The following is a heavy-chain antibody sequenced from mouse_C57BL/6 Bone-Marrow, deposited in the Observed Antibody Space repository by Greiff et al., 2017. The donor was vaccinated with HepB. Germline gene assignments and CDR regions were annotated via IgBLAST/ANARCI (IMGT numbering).Heavy chain of an antibody. CDR2: IYPRSGNT. Sequence: QVQLKESGAELARPGASVKLSCKASGYTFTSYGISWVKQSTGQGLEWIGEIYPRSGNTYYNEKFKGKATLTADKSSSTAYMELRSLTSEDSAVYFCAMGDGYYAGYWGQGTTLTVSS. D-gene: IGHD2-3*01. V-gene: IGHV1-81*01. CDR3: AMGDGYYAGY. CDR1: GYTFTSYG. J-gene: IGHJ2*01.